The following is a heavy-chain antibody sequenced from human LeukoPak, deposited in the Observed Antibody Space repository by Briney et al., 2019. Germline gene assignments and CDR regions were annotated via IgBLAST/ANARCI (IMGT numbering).Heavy chain of an antibody. D-gene: IGHD3-10*01. J-gene: IGHJ4*02. CDR3: ARDGAGNYYGSGSYYNGVYFDY. Sequence: SETLSLTCTVSGGSISSSSYYWGWISQPPGKGLEWIGSIYYSGRTYYNPSLKSRVTISVDTSKNQFSLKLSSVTAADTAVYYCARDGAGNYYGSGSYYNGVYFDYWGQGTLVTVSS. CDR2: IYYSGRT. CDR1: GGSISSSSYY. V-gene: IGHV4-39*07.